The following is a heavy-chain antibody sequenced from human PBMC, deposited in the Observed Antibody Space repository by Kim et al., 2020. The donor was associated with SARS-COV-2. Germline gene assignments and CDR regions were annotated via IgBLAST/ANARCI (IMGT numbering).Heavy chain of an antibody. V-gene: IGHV3-7*01. J-gene: IGHJ4*02. CDR3: ARVGACSSTRCCFDY. Sequence: GGSLRLSCAGSGFAFSYYWMSWVRQAPGKGLEWVANINQDGSGEYYLDSVRGRFTISRDNARNSLFLQMNSLRAEDTAAYYCARVGACSSTRCCFDYWGQGNLAIVSS. CDR2: INQDGSGE. CDR1: GFAFSYYW. D-gene: IGHD2-2*01.